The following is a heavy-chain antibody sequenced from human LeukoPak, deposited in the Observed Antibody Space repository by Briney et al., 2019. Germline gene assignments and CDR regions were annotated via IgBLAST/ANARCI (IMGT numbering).Heavy chain of an antibody. V-gene: IGHV4-59*01. Sequence: SETLSLTCSVSGGSINSYYWTWIRQPPGKGLEWGGYISYIGSTNYSPSLKSRGAMSLDTSKHQSSLTLSSVTAADTAVYYCARAPRWYQIDCWGQGTLVTVSS. CDR2: ISYIGST. D-gene: IGHD4-23*01. CDR1: GGSINSYY. CDR3: ARAPRWYQIDC. J-gene: IGHJ4*02.